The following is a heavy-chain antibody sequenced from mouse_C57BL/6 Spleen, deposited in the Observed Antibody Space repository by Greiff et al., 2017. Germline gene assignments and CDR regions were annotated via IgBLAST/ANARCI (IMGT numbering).Heavy chain of an antibody. CDR3: ARCGYEYGRGYYAMDY. J-gene: IGHJ4*01. Sequence: QVQLQQSGPELVKPGASVKISCKASGYAFSSSWMNWVKQRPGKGLEWIGRLYPGDGDTNYNGKFKGKATLTADKSSSTAYMQLSSLTSEDSAVYFCARCGYEYGRGYYAMDYWGKGTSVTVSS. D-gene: IGHD2-4*01. CDR1: GYAFSSSW. CDR2: LYPGDGDT. V-gene: IGHV1-82*01.